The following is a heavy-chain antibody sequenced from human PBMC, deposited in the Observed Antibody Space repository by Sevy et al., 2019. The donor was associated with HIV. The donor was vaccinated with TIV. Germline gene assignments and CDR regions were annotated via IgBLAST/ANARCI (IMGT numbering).Heavy chain of an antibody. Sequence: GGSLRLSCAASGFTFSSYGMHWVRQAPGKGLEYVSAISSNGGSTYYADSVKGRFTISRDNSKNTLYLQMSSLRAEDTAVYYCVKAFIAARDGFDYWGQGTLVTVSS. D-gene: IGHD6-6*01. CDR1: GFTFSSYG. V-gene: IGHV3-64D*06. CDR3: VKAFIAARDGFDY. CDR2: ISSNGGST. J-gene: IGHJ4*02.